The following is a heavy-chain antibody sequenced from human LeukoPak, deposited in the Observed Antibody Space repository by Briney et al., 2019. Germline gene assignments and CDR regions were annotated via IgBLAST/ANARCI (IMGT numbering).Heavy chain of an antibody. CDR1: GYIFTSYV. D-gene: IGHD5-18*01. J-gene: IGHJ4*02. CDR2: INAGNGNT. Sequence: ASVKVSCKASGYIFTSYVMHWVRQAPGQRLEWMGWINAGNGNTKSSQKFQGRVTIIRDTSASTAYMEVSSLRSEDTSVYYCARASPGYSYDYFDYWGQGTLVTVSP. CDR3: ARASPGYSYDYFDY. V-gene: IGHV1-3*01.